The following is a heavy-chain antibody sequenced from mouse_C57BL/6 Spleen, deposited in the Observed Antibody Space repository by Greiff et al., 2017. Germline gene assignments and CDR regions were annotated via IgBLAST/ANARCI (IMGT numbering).Heavy chain of an antibody. J-gene: IGHJ2*01. D-gene: IGHD1-1*01. V-gene: IGHV1-52*01. CDR3: ARLYYGSSPYFDY. Sequence: QVHVKQPGAELVRPGSSVKLSCKASGYTFTSYWMHWVKQRPIQGLEWIGNIDPSDSETHYNQKFKDKATLTVDKSSSTAYMQLSSLTSEDSAVYYCARLYYGSSPYFDYWGQGTTLTVSS. CDR1: GYTFTSYW. CDR2: IDPSDSET.